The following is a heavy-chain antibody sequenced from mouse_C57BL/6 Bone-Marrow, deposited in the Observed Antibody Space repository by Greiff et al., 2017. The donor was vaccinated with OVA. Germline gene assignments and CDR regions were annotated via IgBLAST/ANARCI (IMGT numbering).Heavy chain of an antibody. CDR2: INPSNGGT. V-gene: IGHV1-53*01. CDR1: GYTFTSYW. J-gene: IGHJ1*03. D-gene: IGHD4-1*01. Sequence: QVQLQQPGTELAKPGASVKLSCKASGYTFTSYWMHWVKQRPGQGLEWIGNINPSNGGTNYNEKFKSKATLTVDKSSSTAYMQLSSLTSEDSAVYYCARWETGDWYFDVWGTGTTVTVSS. CDR3: ARWETGDWYFDV.